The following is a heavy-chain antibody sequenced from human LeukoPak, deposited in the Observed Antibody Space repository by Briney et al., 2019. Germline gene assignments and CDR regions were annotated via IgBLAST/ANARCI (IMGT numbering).Heavy chain of an antibody. CDR2: ISGSGDTT. Sequence: GGSLRLSCAASGLTFSSFAMSWVREAPGKGLEWVSAISGSGDTTYYADSVKGRFTISRDNFKNTLYLQMNSLRVEDTAVYYCAKGHSAHGTGFDYWGQGTLVIVSS. D-gene: IGHD1-1*01. CDR3: AKGHSAHGTGFDY. CDR1: GLTFSSFA. J-gene: IGHJ4*02. V-gene: IGHV3-23*01.